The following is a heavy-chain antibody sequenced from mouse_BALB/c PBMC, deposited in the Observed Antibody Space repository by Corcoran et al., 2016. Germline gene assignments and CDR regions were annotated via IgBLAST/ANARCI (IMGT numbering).Heavy chain of an antibody. D-gene: IGHD2-10*02. Sequence: EVQLQQSGPELVKPGASMKISCKASGYSFTGYTMNWVKQSHGKNLEWIGLINTYNGGNSYNQKFKGKATLTVDKSSSTAYKELISLTPEDSAGEYCARSYGNYVYDFDYWGQGTTLTVSS. CDR2: INTYNGGN. V-gene: IGHV1-18*01. CDR1: GYSFTGYT. J-gene: IGHJ2*01. CDR3: ARSYGNYVYDFDY.